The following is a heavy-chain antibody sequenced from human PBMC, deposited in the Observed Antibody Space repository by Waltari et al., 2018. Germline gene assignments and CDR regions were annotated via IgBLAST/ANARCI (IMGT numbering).Heavy chain of an antibody. V-gene: IGHV3-48*03. CDR2: ISRSGSTR. D-gene: IGHD3-22*01. CDR3: ARDADYDSRGYYFSPYYYGMDV. CDR1: GFTFSSYE. Sequence: EVQLVESGGGLVQPGGSLSLSCAASGFTFSSYEMNWVRQAPGKGLEWVSYISRSGSTRYYADAVKGRVTISRDNTKNSLYLQRNGLRAEDTAVYYCARDADYDSRGYYFSPYYYGMDVWGQGTTVTVSS. J-gene: IGHJ6*02.